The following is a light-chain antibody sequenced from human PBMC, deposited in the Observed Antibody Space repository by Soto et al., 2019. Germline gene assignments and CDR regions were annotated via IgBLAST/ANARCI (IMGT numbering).Light chain of an antibody. CDR1: QDISNY. CDR3: QQSNSVPLT. J-gene: IGKJ4*01. Sequence: DIQMTQSPSSVSASVGDRVTITCRASQDISNYLAWYQQKPGKAPNLLIYTASSLQSGVPSKFSGRGSGTDFTLTISSLQPEDVATYYCQQSNSVPLTFGGGTKVEIK. V-gene: IGKV1-12*01. CDR2: TAS.